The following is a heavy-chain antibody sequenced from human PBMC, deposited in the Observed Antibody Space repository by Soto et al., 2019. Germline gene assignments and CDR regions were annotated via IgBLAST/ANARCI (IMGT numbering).Heavy chain of an antibody. D-gene: IGHD6-13*01. V-gene: IGHV3-23*01. Sequence: GGSLRLSCAASVFTFTDYALSWVRQAPGKGLEWVATISGIGGSTYLADSVKGRLSISRDNSKNTVSLLMNSLRAEDTAVYFCARGSSGYISSWYYFDYWGRGTLVTVS. CDR3: ARGSSGYISSWYYFDY. CDR1: VFTFTDYA. J-gene: IGHJ4*02. CDR2: ISGIGGST.